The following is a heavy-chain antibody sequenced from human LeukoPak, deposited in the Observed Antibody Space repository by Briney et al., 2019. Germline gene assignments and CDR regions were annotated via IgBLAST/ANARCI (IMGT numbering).Heavy chain of an antibody. CDR1: GYTFTSYG. CDR3: ARAGWAVATGYGMDV. J-gene: IGHJ6*02. V-gene: IGHV1-46*01. Sequence: ASVKVSCKASGYTFTSYGISWVRQAPGQGLEWMGIINPSGGSTSYAQKFQGRVTMTRDTSTSTVYMELSSLRSEDTAVYYCARAGWAVATGYGMDVWGQGTTVTVSS. CDR2: INPSGGST. D-gene: IGHD6-19*01.